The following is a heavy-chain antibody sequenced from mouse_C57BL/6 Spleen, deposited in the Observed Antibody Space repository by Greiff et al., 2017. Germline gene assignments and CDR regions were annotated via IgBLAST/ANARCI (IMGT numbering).Heavy chain of an antibody. CDR3: AYSNYRGLAY. Sequence: QVQLQQPGAELVRPGTSVKLSCKASGYTFTNYWMHWVKQRPGQGLEWIGVIDPSDSYTNYNQKFKGKATLTVDTSSSTAYMQLSSLTSEDSAVYYCAYSNYRGLAYWGQGTLVTVSA. CDR2: IDPSDSYT. V-gene: IGHV1-59*01. CDR1: GYTFTNYW. D-gene: IGHD2-5*01. J-gene: IGHJ3*01.